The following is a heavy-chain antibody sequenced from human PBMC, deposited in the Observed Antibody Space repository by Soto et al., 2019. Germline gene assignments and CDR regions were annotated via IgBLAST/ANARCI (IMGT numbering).Heavy chain of an antibody. D-gene: IGHD2-15*01. CDR3: VVAAQPYYFDY. CDR1: GYTFSSYA. V-gene: IGHV1-18*01. J-gene: IGHJ4*02. CDR2: ISAYNGNT. Sequence: ASVKVSCKASGYTFSSYAMHWVRQAPGQGLEWMGWISAYNGNTNYAQKLQGRVTMTTDTSTSTAYMELRSLRSDDTAVYYCVVAAQPYYFDYWGQGTLVTVSS.